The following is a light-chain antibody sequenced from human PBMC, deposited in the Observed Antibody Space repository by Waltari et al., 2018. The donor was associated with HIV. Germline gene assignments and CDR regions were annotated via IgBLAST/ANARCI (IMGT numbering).Light chain of an antibody. CDR2: RND. J-gene: IGLJ1*01. CDR1: SSNIGRNY. CDR3: AVWNDSLSGYV. V-gene: IGLV1-47*01. Sequence: QSVVTQPPSASGTPGQRVTISCSGRSSNIGRNYVYWYQQLPGTAPKLLIYRNDQRPSGVPDRFSGSKSGTSASLAISGLRSEDEADYYCAVWNDSLSGYVFGTGTKVTV.